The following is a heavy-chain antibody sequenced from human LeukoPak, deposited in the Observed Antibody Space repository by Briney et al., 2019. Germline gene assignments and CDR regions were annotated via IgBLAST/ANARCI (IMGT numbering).Heavy chain of an antibody. Sequence: GGSLRLSCAASGFTFSSYGMHWVRQAPGKGLEWVAVIWYDGSNKYYADSVKGRFTISRDNSKNTLYLQMNSLRAEDTAVYYCAREDSSGWYFSNWGQGTLVTVSS. CDR1: GFTFSSYG. V-gene: IGHV3-33*01. CDR2: IWYDGSNK. D-gene: IGHD6-19*01. J-gene: IGHJ4*02. CDR3: AREDSSGWYFSN.